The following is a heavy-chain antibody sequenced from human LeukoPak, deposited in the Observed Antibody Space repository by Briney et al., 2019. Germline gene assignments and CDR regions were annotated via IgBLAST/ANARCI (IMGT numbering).Heavy chain of an antibody. D-gene: IGHD6-13*01. J-gene: IGHJ3*02. CDR3: ATSLSRDAFDI. V-gene: IGHV3-21*01. CDR1: GFTFSSYS. Sequence: PGGSLRLSCAASGFTFSSYSMNWVRQAPGEGLEWVSSISSSSSYIYYADSVKGRFTISRDNAKNSLYLQMNSLRAEDTAVYYCATSLSRDAFDIWGQGTMVTVSS. CDR2: ISSSSSYI.